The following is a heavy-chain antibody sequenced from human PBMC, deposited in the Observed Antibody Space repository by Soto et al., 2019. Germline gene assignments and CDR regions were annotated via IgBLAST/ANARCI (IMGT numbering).Heavy chain of an antibody. D-gene: IGHD6-13*01. CDR2: IGGGAIT. J-gene: IGHJ4*02. CDR3: AKSAAAGTWPLGI. V-gene: IGHV3-23*01. Sequence: WCSLRLSCAASGFTFSSYAMTWVRQAQGKGLEWVSGIGGGAITYYADSVKGRFTISRDTSMDTLFLQMNSLRVEDTAVYYCAKSAAAGTWPLGIWGQGTLVTVSS. CDR1: GFTFSSYA.